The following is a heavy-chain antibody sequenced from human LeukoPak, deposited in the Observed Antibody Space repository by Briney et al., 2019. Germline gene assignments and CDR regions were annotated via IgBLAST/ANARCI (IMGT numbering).Heavy chain of an antibody. V-gene: IGHV4-61*08. CDR3: ARMGVGASTIYYYGMDV. J-gene: IGHJ6*02. CDR2: IYYNGST. CDR1: GGPVSRYGYY. D-gene: IGHD1-26*01. Sequence: SETLSLTCTVSGGPVSRYGYYWSWIRQPPGKGLEWIAYIYYNGSTKYNPSLKSRVTISVDTSKNQFSLNLNSVTAADTAVYYCARMGVGASTIYYYGMDVWGQGTTVTVSS.